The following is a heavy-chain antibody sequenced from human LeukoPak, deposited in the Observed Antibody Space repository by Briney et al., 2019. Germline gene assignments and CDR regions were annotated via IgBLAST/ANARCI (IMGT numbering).Heavy chain of an antibody. D-gene: IGHD3-3*01. J-gene: IGHJ4*02. Sequence: GGSLRLSCAASGFTFASYAMSWVRQAPGQGLEWVSGISGSSRSTYYADSVKGRFTISRDNSKNTLYLQMNTLRAEDTAVYYCAKDTEAIFGVVVPYFDYWGQGTLVTVSS. CDR3: AKDTEAIFGVVVPYFDY. V-gene: IGHV3-23*01. CDR1: GFTFASYA. CDR2: ISGSSRST.